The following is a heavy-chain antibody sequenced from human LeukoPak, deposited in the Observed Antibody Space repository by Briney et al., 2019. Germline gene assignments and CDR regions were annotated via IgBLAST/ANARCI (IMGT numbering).Heavy chain of an antibody. V-gene: IGHV4-39*07. CDR3: ARASSGTADS. J-gene: IGHJ5*02. Sequence: SETLSLTCTVSGGSISSCSYYWGWIRQPPGKGLEWIGSIYYSGSTYYNPSLKSRVTISLDTSKNQFSLKLSSVTAADTAVYFCARASSGTADSWGQGTLVTVSS. CDR2: IYYSGST. D-gene: IGHD3-10*01. CDR1: GGSISSCSYY.